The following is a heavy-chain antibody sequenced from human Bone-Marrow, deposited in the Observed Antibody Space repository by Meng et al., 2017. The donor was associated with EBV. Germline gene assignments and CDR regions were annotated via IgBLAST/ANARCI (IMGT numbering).Heavy chain of an antibody. Sequence: VQRRGPGPDPVVLSGTQSLRCAVSGASIGSSHWWSWVRQPPGKGLEWIGKIYHSGSTSYNPSLRSRVTISVDKSKSQFSLKLTSVTAADTAVYYCARDYYGYNYFDYWGQGTLVTVSS. CDR2: IYHSGST. CDR3: ARDYYGYNYFDY. D-gene: IGHD3-22*01. CDR1: GASIGSSHW. V-gene: IGHV4-4*02. J-gene: IGHJ4*02.